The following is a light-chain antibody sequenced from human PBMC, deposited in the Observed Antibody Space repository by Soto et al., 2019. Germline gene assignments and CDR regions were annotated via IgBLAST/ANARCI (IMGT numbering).Light chain of an antibody. CDR1: QGISSW. Sequence: DIQMTQSPFSLSASVGDRVTMTCRASQGISSWLVWYQQKPGKAPKLLIYAASSLQSGVPSRFSGSGSGTDFTLTISGLQPEDLATYYCQQANSFPWTFGQGTKVDIK. CDR3: QQANSFPWT. J-gene: IGKJ1*01. CDR2: AAS. V-gene: IGKV1-12*01.